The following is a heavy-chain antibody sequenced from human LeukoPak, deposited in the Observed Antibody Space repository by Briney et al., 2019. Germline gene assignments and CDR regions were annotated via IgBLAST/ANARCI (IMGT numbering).Heavy chain of an antibody. D-gene: IGHD5-24*01. V-gene: IGHV1-69*04. J-gene: IGHJ4*02. CDR2: IVPILGIA. CDR3: AREGDGYIGVLDY. CDR1: GYTFTGYY. Sequence: ASVKVFCKASGYTFTGYYMHWVRQAPGQGLEWMGRIVPILGIANYAQKFQGRVTITADKSTSTAYMEPSSLRSEDTAVYYCAREGDGYIGVLDYWGQGTLVTVSS.